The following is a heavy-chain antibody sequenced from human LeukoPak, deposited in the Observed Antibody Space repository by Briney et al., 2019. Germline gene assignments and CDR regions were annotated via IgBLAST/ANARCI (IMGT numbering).Heavy chain of an antibody. D-gene: IGHD6-19*01. CDR3: AGGGGYSSGSYVDY. CDR2: ISAHNGNT. J-gene: IGHJ4*02. V-gene: IGHV1-18*01. CDR1: GYTFTNYG. Sequence: ASVKVSCKASGYTFTNYGTTWVRQAPGQGLEWMGWISAHNGNTNYAQKLQGRVTMTTDTSTTTAYMELRSLRSDDTAVYYCAGGGGYSSGSYVDYWGQGTLVIVSS.